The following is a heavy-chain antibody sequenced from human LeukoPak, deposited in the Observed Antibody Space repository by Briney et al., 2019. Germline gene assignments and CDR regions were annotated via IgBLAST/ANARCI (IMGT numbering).Heavy chain of an antibody. D-gene: IGHD4/OR15-4a*01. V-gene: IGHV3-7*01. J-gene: IGHJ4*02. CDR1: GFTIFNYW. CDR3: ARDVDYANPRHDY. CDR2: INLDGSQK. Sequence: GGSLRLSCATSGFTIFNYWMSWVRQAPGKGLEWVANINLDGSQKYYVDSLRGRFTISRDNAKNSVYLQMNSLRAEDTAVYYCARDVDYANPRHDYWGQGTLVTVSS.